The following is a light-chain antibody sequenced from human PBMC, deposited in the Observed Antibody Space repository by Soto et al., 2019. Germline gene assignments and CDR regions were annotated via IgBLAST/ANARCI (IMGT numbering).Light chain of an antibody. Sequence: DIQMTQSPSSLSASVGDRVTITCRASQGISNYLAWYQQKPGKVPKLLIYAASTLQSGVPSRFSGSGSGTDFTLTVSSLQPEDVATYYCQKYNSALEGMFGQGTKV. CDR3: QKYNSALEGM. J-gene: IGKJ1*01. V-gene: IGKV1-27*01. CDR1: QGISNY. CDR2: AAS.